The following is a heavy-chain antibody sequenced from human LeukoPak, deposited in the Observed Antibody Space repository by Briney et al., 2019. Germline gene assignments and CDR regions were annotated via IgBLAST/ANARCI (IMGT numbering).Heavy chain of an antibody. D-gene: IGHD3-22*01. V-gene: IGHV3-23*01. J-gene: IGHJ4*02. CDR3: AKSAKGYYYDSSGNFDY. CDR2: ISGSGGST. Sequence: GGSLRLSCAASGFTFRTYAMSWVRQAPGKGLEWVSAISGSGGSTYYADSVKGRFTISRDNSKNTLYLQMNSLRAEDTAVYYCAKSAKGYYYDSSGNFDYWGQGTLVTVSS. CDR1: GFTFRTYA.